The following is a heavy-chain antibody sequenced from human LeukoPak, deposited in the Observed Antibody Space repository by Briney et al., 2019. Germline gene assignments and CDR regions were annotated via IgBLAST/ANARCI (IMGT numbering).Heavy chain of an antibody. J-gene: IGHJ3*02. CDR1: GFTFSSYW. Sequence: GGSLRLSCTASGFTFSSYWMHWVRQAPGKGLVWVSRINSDGSSTSYADSVKGRFTISRDNAKNTLYLQMNSLRAEDTAVYYCARDGMYDFWSGYRLADAFDIWGQGTMVTVSS. CDR2: INSDGSST. D-gene: IGHD3-3*01. V-gene: IGHV3-74*01. CDR3: ARDGMYDFWSGYRLADAFDI.